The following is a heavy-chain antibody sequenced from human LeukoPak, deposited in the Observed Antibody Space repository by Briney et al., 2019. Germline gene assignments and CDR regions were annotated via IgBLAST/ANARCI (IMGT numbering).Heavy chain of an antibody. CDR2: ISTSNNYI. V-gene: IGHV3-21*01. CDR1: GFTFSSYP. CDR3: TREQDREASATVVGDY. Sequence: GGSLRLSCAASGFTFSSYPMNWVRQAPGKGLEWVSSISTSNNYIYYADSVKGRFTISRDNAKNSLYLQMNSLRAEDTAVYYCTREQDREASATVVGDYWGQGTLVTVSS. D-gene: IGHD4-23*01. J-gene: IGHJ4*02.